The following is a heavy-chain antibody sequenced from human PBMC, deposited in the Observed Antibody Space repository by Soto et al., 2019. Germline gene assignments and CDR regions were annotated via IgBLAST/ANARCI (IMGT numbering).Heavy chain of an antibody. V-gene: IGHV1-2*04. CDR3: ATSRISIAVAGETEYYFDY. Sequence: GASVKVSCKASGYIFTGYYMHWVRQAPGQGLEWMGWINPNSGDTNYTQKFQGWVTMTRDTSISTAYTELSRQGSDDTAVYYCATSRISIAVAGETEYYFDYWGQGTLVTVSS. D-gene: IGHD6-19*01. CDR2: INPNSGDT. J-gene: IGHJ4*02. CDR1: GYIFTGYY.